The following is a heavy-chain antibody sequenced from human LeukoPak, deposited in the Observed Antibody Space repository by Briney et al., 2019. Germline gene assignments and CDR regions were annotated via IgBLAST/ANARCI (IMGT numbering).Heavy chain of an antibody. Sequence: SETLSLACAVYGGSFSGYYWSWIRQPPGKGLEWIGEINHSGSTNYNPSLKSRVTLSVDTSKNQFSLKLSPVTAADTAVYYCARHLAAAGYYYYYGMDVWGQGTTVTVSS. D-gene: IGHD6-13*01. V-gene: IGHV4-34*01. J-gene: IGHJ6*02. CDR1: GGSFSGYY. CDR2: INHSGST. CDR3: ARHLAAAGYYYYYGMDV.